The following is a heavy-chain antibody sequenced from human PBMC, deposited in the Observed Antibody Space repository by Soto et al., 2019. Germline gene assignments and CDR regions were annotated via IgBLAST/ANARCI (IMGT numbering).Heavy chain of an antibody. D-gene: IGHD4-17*01. J-gene: IGHJ3*02. CDR2: ISAYNGNT. CDR1: GYTFTSYG. CDR3: ARDLNTVTTSGDAFDI. Sequence: ASVKVSCKASGYTFTSYGISWVRQAPGQGLEWMGWISAYNGNTNYAQKLQGRVTMTTDTSTSTAYMELRSLRSDDTAVYYCARDLNTVTTSGDAFDIWGQGTMVTV. V-gene: IGHV1-18*01.